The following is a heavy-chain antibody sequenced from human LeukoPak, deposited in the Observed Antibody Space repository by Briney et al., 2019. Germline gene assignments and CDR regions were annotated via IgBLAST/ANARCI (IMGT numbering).Heavy chain of an antibody. Sequence: SETLSLTCVVSGDSINNNKWWSWVRQPPGKGLEWIGDVYYSGSTNYNPSLKSRVTMSVDKSKNQFFMKLNSVTAADTAVYYCTREEPECNSGWSMDVWGQGTTVTVSS. CDR2: VYYSGST. D-gene: IGHD6-19*01. V-gene: IGHV4-4*02. CDR3: TREEPECNSGWSMDV. J-gene: IGHJ6*02. CDR1: GDSINNNKW.